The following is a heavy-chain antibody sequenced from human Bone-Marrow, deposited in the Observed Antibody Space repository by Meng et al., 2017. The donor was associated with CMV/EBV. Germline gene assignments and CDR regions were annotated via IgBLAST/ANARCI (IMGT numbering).Heavy chain of an antibody. D-gene: IGHD3-3*01. J-gene: IGHJ3*02. Sequence: WETLRLSCAVYGGSFSGYYWSWIRQPPGKGLEWIGEINHSGSTNYNPSLKSRVTISVDTSKNQFSLKLSSVTAADTAVYYCARRSTVRFLGAFDSWGQGTMVTVSS. CDR1: GGSFSGYY. CDR2: INHSGST. V-gene: IGHV4-34*01. CDR3: ARRSTVRFLGAFDS.